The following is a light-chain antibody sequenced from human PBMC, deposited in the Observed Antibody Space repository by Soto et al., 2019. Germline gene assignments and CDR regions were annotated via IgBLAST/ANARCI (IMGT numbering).Light chain of an antibody. V-gene: IGKV1-13*02. CDR3: QQLNSYPLT. CDR2: DAS. J-gene: IGKJ4*01. CDR1: HDISSA. Sequence: AIQLTQSPSSLSAFVGDRVTITCRASHDISSALAWYQQKPGRAPKLLIYDASKLQSGVPSRFSGSGYGTDFTLTISSLQPEDFATYYCQQLNSYPLTFGGGTKVEIK.